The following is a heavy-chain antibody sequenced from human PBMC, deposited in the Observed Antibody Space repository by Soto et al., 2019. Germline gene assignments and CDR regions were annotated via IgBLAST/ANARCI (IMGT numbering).Heavy chain of an antibody. CDR2: INPNSGGT. CDR3: ARGLSVSYDYVWGSFGDY. J-gene: IGHJ4*02. V-gene: IGHV1-2*04. CDR1: GYTFTGYY. Sequence: ASVKVSCKASGYTFTGYYMHWVRQAPGQGLEWMGWINPNSGGTNYAQKFQGWVTMTRDTSISTAYMELRSLRSDDTAVYYCARGLSVSYDYVWGSFGDYWGQGTLVTVSS. D-gene: IGHD3-16*01.